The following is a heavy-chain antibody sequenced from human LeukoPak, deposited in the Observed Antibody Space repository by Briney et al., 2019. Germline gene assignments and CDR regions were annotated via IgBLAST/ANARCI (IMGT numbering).Heavy chain of an antibody. CDR1: GFTFSSYG. J-gene: IGHJ4*02. Sequence: PGGSLRLSCAASGFTFSSYGMHWVRQAPGKGLEWVAVISYDGSNKYYADSVKGRFTISRDNSKNTLYLQMNSLRVEDTAVYYCAKSKPSDGAPFDHWGQGTLVTVSS. D-gene: IGHD4-17*01. CDR2: ISYDGSNK. V-gene: IGHV3-30*18. CDR3: AKSKPSDGAPFDH.